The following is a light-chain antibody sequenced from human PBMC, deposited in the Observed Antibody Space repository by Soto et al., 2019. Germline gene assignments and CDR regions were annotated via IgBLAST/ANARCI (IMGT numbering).Light chain of an antibody. Sequence: EIQRTQSTSTMSASVGDRVTIACRASQTISSWVAWYKPQPGKAPSVLIYKTSSLESGVPSRFSGSGSGTEFTLTIRSLKPDEFATYYCQQYNSHWTGGQGTQLAIK. CDR1: QTISSW. V-gene: IGKV1-5*03. J-gene: IGKJ1*01. CDR3: QQYNSHWT. CDR2: KTS.